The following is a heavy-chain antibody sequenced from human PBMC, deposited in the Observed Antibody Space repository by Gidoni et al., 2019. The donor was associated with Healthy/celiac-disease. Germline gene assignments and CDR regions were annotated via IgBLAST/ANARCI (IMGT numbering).Heavy chain of an antibody. Sequence: QVPLQELGPGMVKPSQPLPLTCTFSGCSLSSGGYYWSWIRQHPGKGLEWIGYSYYRGSTYYNPSLKSRVTRSVDTSKNQFSLKLSSVTAADTAVYYCARAERYYDILTGYFDYWGQGTLVTVSS. CDR2: SYYRGST. CDR1: GCSLSSGGYY. V-gene: IGHV4-31*03. CDR3: ARAERYYDILTGYFDY. J-gene: IGHJ4*02. D-gene: IGHD3-9*01.